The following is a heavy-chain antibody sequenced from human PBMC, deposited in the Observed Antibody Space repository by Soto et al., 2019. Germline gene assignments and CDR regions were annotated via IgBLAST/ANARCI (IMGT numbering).Heavy chain of an antibody. D-gene: IGHD3-9*01. CDR3: ARDSPNYDILTGTQYYFDY. CDR1: GFTFSSYS. V-gene: IGHV3-21*01. Sequence: GGSLRLSCAASGFTFSSYSMNWVRQAPGKGLEWVSSISSSSSYIYYADSVKGRFTISRDNAKNSLYLQMNSLRAEDTAVYYCARDSPNYDILTGTQYYFDYWGQGTLVTVSS. CDR2: ISSSSSYI. J-gene: IGHJ4*02.